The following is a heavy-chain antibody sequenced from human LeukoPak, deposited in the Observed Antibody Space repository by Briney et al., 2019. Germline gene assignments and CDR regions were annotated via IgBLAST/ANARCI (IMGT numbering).Heavy chain of an antibody. Sequence: GGSLRLSCAASGFTLSSYWMSWVRQAPGKGLEWVANIKQDGSEKYYVDSVKGRFTISRDNAKNSLYLQMNSLRAEDTAVYYCARYYYDSSGYPSLFDYWGQGTLVTVSS. CDR3: ARYYYDSSGYPSLFDY. CDR2: IKQDGSEK. J-gene: IGHJ4*02. CDR1: GFTLSSYW. D-gene: IGHD3-22*01. V-gene: IGHV3-7*01.